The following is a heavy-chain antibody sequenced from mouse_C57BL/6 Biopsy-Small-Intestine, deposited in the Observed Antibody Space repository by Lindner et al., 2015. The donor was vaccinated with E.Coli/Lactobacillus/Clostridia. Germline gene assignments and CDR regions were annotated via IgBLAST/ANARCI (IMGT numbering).Heavy chain of an antibody. CDR3: ADGYYGGFPN. CDR2: IYPGDGDT. CDR1: GYAFSSSW. Sequence: VQLQESGPELVKPGASVKLSCKASGYAFSSSWMNWVKQRPGKGLEWIGRIYPGDGDTDYNGKFKGKATLTADKSSSTAYMQLSSLTSEDSAVYFCADGYYGGFPNWGQGTLVTVSA. D-gene: IGHD2-3*01. V-gene: IGHV1-82*01. J-gene: IGHJ3*01.